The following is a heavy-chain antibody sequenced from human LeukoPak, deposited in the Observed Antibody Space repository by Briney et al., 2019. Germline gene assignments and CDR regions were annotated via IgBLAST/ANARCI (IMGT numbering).Heavy chain of an antibody. D-gene: IGHD3-10*01. J-gene: IGHJ4*02. CDR3: GRLLGDY. CDR1: GFTFSSYA. Sequence: GGSLRLSCAASGFTFSSYAMSWVRQAPGKGLGWVSSISDSGGRTYYAESVKGRFTISRDNSKNTLYLQMNSLRAEDTAVYYCGRLLGDYWGQGTLVTVSS. CDR2: ISDSGGRT. V-gene: IGHV3-23*01.